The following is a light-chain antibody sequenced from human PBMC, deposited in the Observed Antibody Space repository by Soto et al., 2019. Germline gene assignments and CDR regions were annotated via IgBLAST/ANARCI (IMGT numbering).Light chain of an antibody. J-gene: IGKJ2*01. CDR2: KAS. CDR3: QQYNTYPYT. V-gene: IGKV1-5*03. Sequence: DIQMTQSPSTLSASVGDRVTITCRASQSVSSWLAWYQQKPGKDPKLLIYKASSLESGVTSRFSGSGSGTEFILTISSLQPDDFATYYCQQYNTYPYTFGQGTKLEIK. CDR1: QSVSSW.